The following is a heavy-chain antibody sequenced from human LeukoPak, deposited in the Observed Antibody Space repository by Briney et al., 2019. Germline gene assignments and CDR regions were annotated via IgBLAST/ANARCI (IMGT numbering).Heavy chain of an antibody. Sequence: PGGSLRLSCAASGFTFSSYSMNWVRQAPGKGLEWVSFISSSSSYIYYADSVKGRFTISRDNAKNSLYLQMNSLRAEDTAVYYCARGLDYYGSGPSGYWGQGTLVTVSS. CDR2: ISSSSSYI. J-gene: IGHJ4*02. CDR3: ARGLDYYGSGPSGY. D-gene: IGHD3-10*01. V-gene: IGHV3-21*01. CDR1: GFTFSSYS.